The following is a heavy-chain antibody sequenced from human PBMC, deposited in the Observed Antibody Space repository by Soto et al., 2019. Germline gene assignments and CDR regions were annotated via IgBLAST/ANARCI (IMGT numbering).Heavy chain of an antibody. CDR3: TRVGKFDY. D-gene: IGHD1-26*01. CDR2: IRSEANGGTT. J-gene: IGHJ4*02. V-gene: IGHV3-49*04. Sequence: GWSLRLSCTGSGFTFADYTMSWVRQAPGKGLEWVGLIRSEANGGTTHYAASVHGGFIISRDDSRGIAFLQMNNLKSEDTAVYYCTRVGKFDYWGQGTLVTVSS. CDR1: GFTFADYT.